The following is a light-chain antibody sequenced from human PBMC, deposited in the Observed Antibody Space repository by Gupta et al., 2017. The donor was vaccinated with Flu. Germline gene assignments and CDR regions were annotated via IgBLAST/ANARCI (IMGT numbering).Light chain of an antibody. V-gene: IGKV3-15*01. CDR3: HQYNNWPHS. Sequence: IVMTQSPAILSVSPGEGATLSCRASQNVDNNLAWYQRKPGQAPRLLMHGASTRATGIPARFSGSGSGTEFTLTISSLQSEDFAVYFCHQYNNWPHSFGQGTNLEIK. J-gene: IGKJ2*03. CDR1: QNVDNN. CDR2: GAS.